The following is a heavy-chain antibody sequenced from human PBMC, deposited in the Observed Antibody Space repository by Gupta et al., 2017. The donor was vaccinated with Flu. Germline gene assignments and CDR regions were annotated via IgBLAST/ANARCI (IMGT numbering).Heavy chain of an antibody. D-gene: IGHD2-2*01. V-gene: IGHV4-39*01. J-gene: IGHJ4*02. CDR3: ARIYCSSSSCYPDYFDY. CDR1: YY. CDR2: IYYSGST. Sequence: YYWGWIRQPPGKGLEWIGTIYYSGSTYYNPPLKRRVTISVDTSKNQFSLKLSSVTAADTALYYCARIYCSSSSCYPDYFDYWGQGTLVTVSS.